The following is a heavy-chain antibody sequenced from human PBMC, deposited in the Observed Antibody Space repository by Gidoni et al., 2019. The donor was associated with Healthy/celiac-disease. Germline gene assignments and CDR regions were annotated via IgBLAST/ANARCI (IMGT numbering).Heavy chain of an antibody. J-gene: IGHJ5*02. D-gene: IGHD6-13*01. Sequence: QVQLQQWGAGLLKPSETLSLTCAVYGGSFSGYYWSWIRQPPGKGLEWIGEINHRGSTNSNPPLKSRFTISVDTSKNQFSLKLSSVTAADTAVYYCARRPIEAAGGRFDPWGQGTLVTVSS. V-gene: IGHV4-34*01. CDR2: INHRGST. CDR1: GGSFSGYY. CDR3: ARRPIEAAGGRFDP.